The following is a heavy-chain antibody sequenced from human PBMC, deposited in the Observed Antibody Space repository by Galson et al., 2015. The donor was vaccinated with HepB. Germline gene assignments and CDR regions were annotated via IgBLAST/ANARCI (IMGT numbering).Heavy chain of an antibody. CDR1: GYTFTSYY. J-gene: IGHJ1*01. CDR2: INPSGGSA. V-gene: IGHV1-46*01. CDR3: ARGGTAAGTAKYFQH. Sequence: SVKVSCKASGYTFTSYYIHWVRQAPGQGLEWMGMINPSGGSATYAQKFQGRVSMTRDTSTSTVYVELSSLRSEDTAVYYCARGGTAAGTAKYFQHWGQGTLVTVSS. D-gene: IGHD6-13*01.